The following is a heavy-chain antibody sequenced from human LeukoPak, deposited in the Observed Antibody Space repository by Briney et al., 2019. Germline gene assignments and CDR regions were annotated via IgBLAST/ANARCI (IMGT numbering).Heavy chain of an antibody. CDR1: GFTFSSYS. CDR3: ARGGDGYNHYYYYYMDV. D-gene: IGHD5-24*01. V-gene: IGHV3-21*01. Sequence: PGGSLRLSCAASGFTFSSYSMNWVRQAPGKGLEWVSSISSSTNYIYYADSVKGRFTISRDNAKNSLYLQMNSLRAEDTAVYYCARGGDGYNHYYYYYMDVWGKGTTVTVSS. CDR2: ISSSTNYI. J-gene: IGHJ6*03.